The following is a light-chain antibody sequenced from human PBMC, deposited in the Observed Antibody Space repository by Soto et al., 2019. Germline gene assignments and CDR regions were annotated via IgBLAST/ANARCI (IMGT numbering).Light chain of an antibody. CDR1: SSDVGGYNY. Sequence: QSVLTQPASASGSPGQSITISCTGTSSDVGGYNYVSWYQQHPGKAPKLMIYEVSNRPSGVSNRFSGSKSGNTASLTISGLQAEDGADYYCSSYTSSSTLVFGNGTKVTVL. J-gene: IGLJ1*01. V-gene: IGLV2-14*01. CDR2: EVS. CDR3: SSYTSSSTLV.